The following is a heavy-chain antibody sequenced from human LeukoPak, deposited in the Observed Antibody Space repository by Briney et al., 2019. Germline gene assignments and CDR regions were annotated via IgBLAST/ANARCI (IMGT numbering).Heavy chain of an antibody. CDR2: ISNSDGST. D-gene: IGHD3-3*01. J-gene: IGHJ4*02. CDR3: AKDDTGFLNYFHY. Sequence: GGSLRLSCAASGFTFSSYAMNWVRQAPGKGLEWVSSISNSDGSTYYADFVKGRFTISRDNFKNKLHLQINSLRAEDTAVYYCAKDDTGFLNYFHYWGQGALVTVSS. V-gene: IGHV3-23*01. CDR1: GFTFSSYA.